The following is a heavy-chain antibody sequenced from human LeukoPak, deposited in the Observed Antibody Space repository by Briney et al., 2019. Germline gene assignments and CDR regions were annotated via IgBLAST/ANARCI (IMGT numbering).Heavy chain of an antibody. Sequence: GGSLRLSCAASGFTFSSYWMSWVRQAPGKGLEWVANIKQDGSEKYYVDSVKGRFTISRDNAKNSLYLQMNSLRAEDTAVYYCARGVVPAAKGYYYYYYMDVWGKGTTVTISS. CDR1: GFTFSSYW. CDR3: ARGVVPAAKGYYYYYYMDV. V-gene: IGHV3-7*01. CDR2: IKQDGSEK. J-gene: IGHJ6*03. D-gene: IGHD2-2*01.